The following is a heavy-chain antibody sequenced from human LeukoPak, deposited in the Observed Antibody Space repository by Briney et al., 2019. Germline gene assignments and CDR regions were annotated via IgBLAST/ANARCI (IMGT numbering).Heavy chain of an antibody. J-gene: IGHJ5*02. CDR3: AIGKLASRRGSWFDP. Sequence: ASVKVSCKTSGYTFTSYDINWVRQATGQGLEWMGWMSPNSGNTGYAQKFQGRVTMTRNTSISTAYMDLSSLTSEDTAVYYCAIGKLASRRGSWFDPWGQGTLVTVSS. CDR1: GYTFTSYD. D-gene: IGHD6-6*01. CDR2: MSPNSGNT. V-gene: IGHV1-8*02.